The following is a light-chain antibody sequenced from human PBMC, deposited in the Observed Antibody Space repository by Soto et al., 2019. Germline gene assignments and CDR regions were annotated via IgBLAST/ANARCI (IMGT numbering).Light chain of an antibody. V-gene: IGKV3-20*01. CDR2: GAS. CDR3: HQCDSSPWT. J-gene: IGKJ1*01. CDR1: QSLSSNY. Sequence: EIVLTQSPGTLSLSPGERATLSCRARQSLSSNYLAWYQQKPGQAPRLLIYGASSRATGIPDRFSGSGSGTDFTLTISRLEPEDFAVFYCHQCDSSPWTFGQGTKVEIK.